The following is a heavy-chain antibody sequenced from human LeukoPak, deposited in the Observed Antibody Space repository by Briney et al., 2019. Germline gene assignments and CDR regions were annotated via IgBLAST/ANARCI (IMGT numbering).Heavy chain of an antibody. CDR3: ATEAPRSYYFDY. V-gene: IGHV1-46*01. J-gene: IGHJ4*02. Sequence: ASVKVSCKASEDTFTYYHIHWVRPAPGQGVEWMGAVYATGGTTINTQNFQGRVTMTRDTSTGTVYMELSSLRFEDTAMYYCATEAPRSYYFDYWGQGILVTVSS. CDR2: VYATGGTT. CDR1: EDTFTYYH.